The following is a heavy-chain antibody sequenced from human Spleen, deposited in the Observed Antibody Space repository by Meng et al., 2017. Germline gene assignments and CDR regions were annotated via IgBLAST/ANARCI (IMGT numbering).Heavy chain of an antibody. Sequence: QVQLVQSGAEVKKPGASVKVSCKASGYTYTHYQMDWVRQAPGQGLEWMGWLGAHDGDTSHAPKFQGRVTVSADRPTATAYMELRSLRSDDTAVYYCARGTPGRSYSDYWGQGTLVTVSS. CDR3: ARGTPGRSYSDY. D-gene: IGHD3-10*01. J-gene: IGHJ4*02. CDR2: LGAHDGDT. V-gene: IGHV1-18*01. CDR1: GYTYTHYQ.